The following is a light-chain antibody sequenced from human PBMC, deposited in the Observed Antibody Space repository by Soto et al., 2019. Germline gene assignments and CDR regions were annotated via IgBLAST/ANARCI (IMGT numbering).Light chain of an antibody. J-gene: IGKJ1*01. CDR1: QSVNNN. V-gene: IGKV3-15*01. Sequence: ETLMTQSPATLSVSPGERATLSCRASQSVNNNLAWYQQKLGQAPRVLIYGASTRATGIPARFTGSGSGTEFILTITSLQSEDSAVYYCQEYNTWPWTFGQGTKGDNK. CDR3: QEYNTWPWT. CDR2: GAS.